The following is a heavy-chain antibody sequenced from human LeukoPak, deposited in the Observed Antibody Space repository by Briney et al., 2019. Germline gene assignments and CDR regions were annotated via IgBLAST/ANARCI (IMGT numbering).Heavy chain of an antibody. Sequence: PGGSLRLSCAASGFTFNSYTMNWVRQAPGKGLEWVSSISSSSNYIYYADSVKGRLTISRDDAKNSLYLQMNSLRAEDTAVYYCAKSLYSGYDWEYFDYWGEGTLVTVSS. D-gene: IGHD5-12*01. J-gene: IGHJ4*02. CDR3: AKSLYSGYDWEYFDY. V-gene: IGHV3-21*01. CDR2: ISSSSNYI. CDR1: GFTFNSYT.